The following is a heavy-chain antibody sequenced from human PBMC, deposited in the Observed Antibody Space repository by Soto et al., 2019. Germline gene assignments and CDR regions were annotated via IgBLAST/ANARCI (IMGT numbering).Heavy chain of an antibody. CDR3: ARDLSGTTSVLDY. J-gene: IGHJ4*02. CDR2: IWYDGSNK. Sequence: QVQLVESGGGVVQPGRSLRLSCAASGFTFSSYGMHWVRQAPGKGLEWVAVIWYDGSNKYYADSVKGRFTISRDNSKNTLYLQMNSLRAEDTAVYYCARDLSGTTSVLDYWGQGTLVTVSS. V-gene: IGHV3-33*01. D-gene: IGHD1-7*01. CDR1: GFTFSSYG.